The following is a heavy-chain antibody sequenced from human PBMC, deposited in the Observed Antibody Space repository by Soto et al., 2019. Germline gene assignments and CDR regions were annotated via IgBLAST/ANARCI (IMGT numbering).Heavy chain of an antibody. CDR2: ISSNGGST. Sequence: PGGSLRLSCSASGFTFSSYAMHWVRQAPGKGLEYVSAISSNGGSTYYADSVKGRFTISRDNSKNTLYLQMSSLRAEDTAVYYCVKGVVAAPSSGWDTDWPYWGQGTLVTVSS. D-gene: IGHD2-15*01. J-gene: IGHJ4*02. CDR1: GFTFSSYA. CDR3: VKGVVAAPSSGWDTDWPY. V-gene: IGHV3-64D*06.